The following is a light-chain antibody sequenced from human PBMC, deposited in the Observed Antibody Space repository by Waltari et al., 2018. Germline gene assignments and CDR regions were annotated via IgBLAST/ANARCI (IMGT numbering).Light chain of an antibody. J-gene: IGKJ1*01. CDR1: QSISRY. V-gene: IGKV3-20*01. CDR2: GAS. Sequence: IMLTQSPGTLSLSPGERATLSCRASQSISRYLAWYQQKPGQAPRLLIYGASTRATGIPDRCIGSGSATDFSLTISGLEPEDSAVYYCQHHFRLPATFGQGTKVEIK. CDR3: QHHFRLPAT.